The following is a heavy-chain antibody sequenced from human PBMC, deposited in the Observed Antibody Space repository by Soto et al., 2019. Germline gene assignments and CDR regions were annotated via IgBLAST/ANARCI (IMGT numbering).Heavy chain of an antibody. CDR2: INPSGST. V-gene: IGHV4-34*01. CDR1: GGSFSSYY. CDR3: ARGDSRYSGL. D-gene: IGHD6-19*01. J-gene: IGHJ4*02. Sequence: QVQLQQWGAGLLKPSESLSLPCAVYGGSFSSYYWTWIRQPPGKGLEWIGEINPSGSTNYNPSLKSRVTILVDTSRNQFSLRLTSVTAADTAVYYCARGDSRYSGLWGQGILVTVSS.